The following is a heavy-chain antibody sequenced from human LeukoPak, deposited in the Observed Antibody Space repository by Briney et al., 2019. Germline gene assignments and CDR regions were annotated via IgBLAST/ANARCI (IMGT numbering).Heavy chain of an antibody. CDR3: ARDSKGTYYFDY. V-gene: IGHV4-4*02. CDR1: GGSISSSNW. J-gene: IGHJ4*02. CDR2: IYHSGST. D-gene: IGHD3-10*01. Sequence: SGTLSLTCAVSGGSISSSNWWSWLRPPPGKGVEWIGEIYHSGSTNYNPSLKSRVIISVDKSKNQFSLKLSSVTAADTAVYYCARDSKGTYYFDYWGQGTLVTVSS.